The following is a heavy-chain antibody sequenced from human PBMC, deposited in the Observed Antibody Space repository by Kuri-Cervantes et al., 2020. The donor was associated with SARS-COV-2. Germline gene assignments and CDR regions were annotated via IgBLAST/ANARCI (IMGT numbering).Heavy chain of an antibody. Sequence: ASVKVSCKASGYTFTGYYMHWARQAPGQGLEWMGWINPNSGGTNYAQKFQGRVTMTRDTSISTAYMELSRLRSDDTAVYYCARAAEGRYYFDYWGQGTLVTVSS. CDR2: INPNSGGT. J-gene: IGHJ4*02. CDR3: ARAAEGRYYFDY. CDR1: GYTFTGYY. V-gene: IGHV1-2*02.